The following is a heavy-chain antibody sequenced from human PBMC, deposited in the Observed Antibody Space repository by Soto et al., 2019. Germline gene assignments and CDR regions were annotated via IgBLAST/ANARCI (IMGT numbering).Heavy chain of an antibody. D-gene: IGHD5-12*01. CDR3: ARVFVATPGAYYYGMDV. V-gene: IGHV4-31*03. CDR1: GASIRSGGYY. Sequence: QVQLQESGPGLVKPSQTLSLTCTVSGASIRSGGYYWSWIRQHPGKGLEWIGYIYYSGSTYYNPSLKSRVTISVDTSKNQFSLQLSSVTAADTAVYYCARVFVATPGAYYYGMDVWGQGTTVTVSS. J-gene: IGHJ6*02. CDR2: IYYSGST.